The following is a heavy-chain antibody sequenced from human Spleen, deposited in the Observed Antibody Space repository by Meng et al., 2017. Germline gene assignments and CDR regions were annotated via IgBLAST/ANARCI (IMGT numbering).Heavy chain of an antibody. J-gene: IGHJ4*02. CDR2: ISGSGGST. CDR3: AKDGIVNFDY. V-gene: IGHV3-23*01. D-gene: IGHD3-22*01. Sequence: GESLKISCAASGFTFSSYAMSWVRQAPGKGLEWVSAISGSGGSTYYADSVKGRFTISRDNSKNTLYLQMNSLRAEDTAVYYCAKDGIVNFDYWGQGTLVTVSS. CDR1: GFTFSSYA.